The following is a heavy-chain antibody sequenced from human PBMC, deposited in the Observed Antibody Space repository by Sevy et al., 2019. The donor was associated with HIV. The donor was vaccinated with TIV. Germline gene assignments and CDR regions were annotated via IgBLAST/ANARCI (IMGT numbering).Heavy chain of an antibody. CDR1: GFTFSDYW. CDR2: IKQDGSEK. CDR3: ARDPQFGESSASTPSLDC. Sequence: GGSLRLSCAASGFTFSDYWMNWVRQAPGKGLEWVANIKQDGSEKHYVYSVKGRFTISRDNAKNSVYLQMNSLRGDDTAVYFCARDPQFGESSASTPSLDCWGQGTLVTVSS. J-gene: IGHJ4*02. D-gene: IGHD2-15*01. V-gene: IGHV3-7*01.